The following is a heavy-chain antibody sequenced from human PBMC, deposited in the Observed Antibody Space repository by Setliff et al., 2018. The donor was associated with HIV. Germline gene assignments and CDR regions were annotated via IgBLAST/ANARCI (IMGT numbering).Heavy chain of an antibody. V-gene: IGHV1-69*02. CDR1: RSTFNSHT. CDR2: IIPILGVA. Sequence: SVKVSCKASRSTFNSHTINWVRQAPGQGLDWVGRIIPILGVANYAQRFQGKVTITADKSTSTAYMDLTSLRFDDTAMYYCVRGVQSPPHYSYYYMDVWGEGTMVTVSS. CDR3: VRGVQSPPHYSYYYMDV. D-gene: IGHD3-3*01. J-gene: IGHJ6*03.